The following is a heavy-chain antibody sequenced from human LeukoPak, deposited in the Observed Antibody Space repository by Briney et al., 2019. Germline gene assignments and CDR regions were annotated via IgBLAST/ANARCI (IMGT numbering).Heavy chain of an antibody. CDR3: ARDGTVVVTPFDY. CDR2: ISAYNGNT. V-gene: IGHV1-18*01. J-gene: IGHJ4*02. D-gene: IGHD3-22*01. CDR1: GYTFTSYG. Sequence: ASVKVSCKASGYTFTSYGISWVRQAPGQGLEWMGWISAYNGNTNYAQKLQGRVTMTTDTSTSTACMELRSLRSDDTAVYYCARDGTVVVTPFDYWGQGTLVTVSS.